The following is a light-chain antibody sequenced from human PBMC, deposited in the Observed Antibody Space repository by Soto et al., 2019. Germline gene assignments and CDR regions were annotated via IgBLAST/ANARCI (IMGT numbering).Light chain of an antibody. CDR2: DAS. J-gene: IGKJ2*01. V-gene: IGKV3-11*01. CDR3: QQRSIWPPDT. Sequence: EIVLTQSPATLSLSPGERATLSCRASQSVSSYLAWYQQKPGQAPRLLFYDASNRATGIPARFSGSGSGTDFTLTISSLEPEDFAVYYCQQRSIWPPDTFGQGTKLEIK. CDR1: QSVSSY.